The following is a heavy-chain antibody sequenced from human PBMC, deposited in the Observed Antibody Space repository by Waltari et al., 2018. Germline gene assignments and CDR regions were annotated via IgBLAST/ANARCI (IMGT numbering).Heavy chain of an antibody. D-gene: IGHD3-9*01. CDR3: TTDPWNYDILTGYYRSGFDY. CDR2: IKSKTDGGTT. Sequence: EVQLVESGGGLVKPGGSLRLSCAASGFTFSNAWMSWVRQAPGKGLEWVGRIKSKTDGGTTDYAAPVKGRFTISRDDSKNTLYLQMNSLKTEDTAVYYCTTDPWNYDILTGYYRSGFDYWGQGTLVTVSS. V-gene: IGHV3-15*01. J-gene: IGHJ4*02. CDR1: GFTFSNAW.